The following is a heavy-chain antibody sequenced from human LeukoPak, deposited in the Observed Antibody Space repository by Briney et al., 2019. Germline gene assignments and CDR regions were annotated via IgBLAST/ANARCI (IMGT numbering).Heavy chain of an antibody. D-gene: IGHD2-2*02. V-gene: IGHV3-23*01. CDR1: GFTFSSYG. Sequence: GGSLRLSCAASGFTFSSYGMSWVRQAPGEGLEWVSGISGSGGSTYYADSVKGRFTISRDNSKNTLYLQMNSLRAEDTAVYYCAKAVSCSSTSCYRSYGMDVWGQGTTVTVSS. CDR2: ISGSGGST. CDR3: AKAVSCSSTSCYRSYGMDV. J-gene: IGHJ6*02.